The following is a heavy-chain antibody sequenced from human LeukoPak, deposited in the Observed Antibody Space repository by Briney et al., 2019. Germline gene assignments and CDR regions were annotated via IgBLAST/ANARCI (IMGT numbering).Heavy chain of an antibody. CDR2: ISSSGSTI. J-gene: IGHJ6*03. V-gene: IGHV3-11*04. Sequence: GGSLRLSCAASGFTYSDYYMSWIRQAPGKGLEWVSYISSSGSTIYYADSVKGRFTISRDNAKNSLYLQMNSLRAEDTAVYYCARDASSSSPYYYYMDVWGEGTTVTVSS. CDR3: ARDASSSSPYYYYMDV. CDR1: GFTYSDYY. D-gene: IGHD6-6*01.